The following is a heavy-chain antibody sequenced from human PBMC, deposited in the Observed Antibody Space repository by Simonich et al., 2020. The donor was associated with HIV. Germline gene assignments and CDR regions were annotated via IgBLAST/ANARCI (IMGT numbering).Heavy chain of an antibody. Sequence: QLQLQESGPGLVKPSETLSLTCTVSGGSISSSSYYWVWIRQPPGKGLEWLGSIYYRWSTDYNPSLKSRVTISVDTSKNQFSLKLSSVTAADTAVYYCARGRATVTDAFDIWGQGTMVTVSS. D-gene: IGHD4-17*01. CDR1: GGSISSSSYY. J-gene: IGHJ3*02. V-gene: IGHV4-39*07. CDR2: IYYRWST. CDR3: ARGRATVTDAFDI.